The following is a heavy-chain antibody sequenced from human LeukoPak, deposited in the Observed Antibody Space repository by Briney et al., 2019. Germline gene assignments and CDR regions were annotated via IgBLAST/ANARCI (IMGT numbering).Heavy chain of an antibody. Sequence: ASVKVSCKASGYTFTSYDINWVRQATGQGLEWMGWMNPNSGNTGYAQKFQGRATMTRTTSISTAYMELSRLRSDDTAVYYCAKTRRGVIIKDPYYFDYWGQGTLVTVSS. D-gene: IGHD3-10*01. CDR2: MNPNSGNT. CDR3: AKTRRGVIIKDPYYFDY. J-gene: IGHJ4*02. V-gene: IGHV1-8*01. CDR1: GYTFTSYD.